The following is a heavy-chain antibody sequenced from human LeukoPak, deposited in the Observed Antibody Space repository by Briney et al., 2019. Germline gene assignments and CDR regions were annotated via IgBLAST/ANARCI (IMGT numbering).Heavy chain of an antibody. CDR3: AREATNRDGYNP. J-gene: IGHJ5*02. CDR1: GYTFTGYY. CDR2: IDPNTGGT. V-gene: IGHV1-2*02. D-gene: IGHD5-24*01. Sequence: ASVKVSCKASGYTFTGYYMHWVRQAPGQGLEWMGWIDPNTGGTNYAQRFQGRVTMTRDTSISTAYMELSRLRSDDTVVYYCAREATNRDGYNPWAQGTLVTVSS.